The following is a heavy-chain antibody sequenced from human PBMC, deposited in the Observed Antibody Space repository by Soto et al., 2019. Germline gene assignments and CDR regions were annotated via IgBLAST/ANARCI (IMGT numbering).Heavy chain of an antibody. CDR1: GYSFTTSG. V-gene: IGHV1-18*01. CDR3: ARRLSGDYDY. J-gene: IGHJ4*02. Sequence: QAQLVQSGAEVKEPGASVKVSCKASGYSFTTSGITWVRQAPGQGLEWMGWISTYNGNTNYAQKLQDRVPLTTDTSTSTAYMELRSLRSDDTAVYYCARRLSGDYDYWGQGTLVTVSS. CDR2: ISTYNGNT. D-gene: IGHD4-17*01.